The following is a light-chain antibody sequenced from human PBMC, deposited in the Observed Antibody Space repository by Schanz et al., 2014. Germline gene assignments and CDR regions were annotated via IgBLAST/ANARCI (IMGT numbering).Light chain of an antibody. CDR1: SSDVGSYNR. V-gene: IGLV2-14*03. J-gene: IGLJ2*01. CDR3: SSYTSSTTLV. Sequence: QSALTQPPSVSGSPGQSVTISCTGTSSDVGSYNRVSWYQHHPGKAPKLMIYDVSNRPSGVSNRFSGSKSGSTASLTISGLQADDEADYYCSSYTSSTTLVFGGGTKLTVL. CDR2: DVS.